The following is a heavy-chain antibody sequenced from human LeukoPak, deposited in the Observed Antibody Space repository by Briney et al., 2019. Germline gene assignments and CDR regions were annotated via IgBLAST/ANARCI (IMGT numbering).Heavy chain of an antibody. CDR3: AREPTA. D-gene: IGHD4-17*01. J-gene: IGHJ5*02. V-gene: IGHV3-30*03. CDR1: GFTFSSYG. CDR2: ISFDGNNK. Sequence: PGGSLSLSCAASGFTFSSYGMHWVRQAPGKGLEWVAVISFDGNNKYYADSVKGRFTISRDNSKNTLYLQMNSLRAEDTAMYYCAREPTAWGQGTLVTVSS.